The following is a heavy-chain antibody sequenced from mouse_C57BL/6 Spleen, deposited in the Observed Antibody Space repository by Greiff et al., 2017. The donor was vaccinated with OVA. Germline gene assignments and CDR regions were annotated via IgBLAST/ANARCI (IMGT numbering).Heavy chain of an antibody. D-gene: IGHD1-1*01. Sequence: QVQLQQSGPELVKPGASVKISCKASGYAFSSSWMHWVKQRPGKGLEWIGRIYPGDGDTNYNGKFKGKATLTADKSSSTAYMQLSSLTSEDSAVYFGEREDYYYGSSSFDYWGQGTTLTVSS. CDR3: EREDYYYGSSSFDY. CDR1: GYAFSSSW. J-gene: IGHJ2*01. V-gene: IGHV1-82*01. CDR2: IYPGDGDT.